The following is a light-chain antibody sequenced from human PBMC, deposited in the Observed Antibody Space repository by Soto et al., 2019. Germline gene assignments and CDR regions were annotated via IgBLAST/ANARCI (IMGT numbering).Light chain of an antibody. Sequence: DIQMTQSPSSVSASVVDTVSITCRASQGINNWLAWYQQKPGKAPQVLIYAASSLQSGVPSRFSGSGFGTDFTLTITILQPEDFATYFCQQANNFPLTFGGGTKIEIK. J-gene: IGKJ4*01. CDR2: AAS. CDR1: QGINNW. V-gene: IGKV1-12*01. CDR3: QQANNFPLT.